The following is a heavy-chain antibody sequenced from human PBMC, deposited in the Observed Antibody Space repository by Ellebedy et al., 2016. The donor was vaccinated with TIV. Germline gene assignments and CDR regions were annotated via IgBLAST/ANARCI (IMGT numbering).Heavy chain of an antibody. V-gene: IGHV1-69*13. Sequence: AASVKVSCKASGYTFTTYYMHWVRQAPGQGLDWMGGTIPIFGTANYAQKLQGRITIIADESTSTAYMELSSLRSEDTAVYYCAIDRAPDGRNWYFDLWGRGTLVTVSS. J-gene: IGHJ2*01. CDR2: TIPIFGTA. CDR3: AIDRAPDGRNWYFDL. CDR1: GYTFTTYY. D-gene: IGHD5-24*01.